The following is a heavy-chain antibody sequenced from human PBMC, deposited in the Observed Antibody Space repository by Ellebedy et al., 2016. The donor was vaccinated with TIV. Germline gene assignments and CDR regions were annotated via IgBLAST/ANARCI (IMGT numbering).Heavy chain of an antibody. CDR3: ALGYTSGWYVAADN. J-gene: IGHJ4*02. D-gene: IGHD6-19*01. CDR2: IIPILGIL. V-gene: IGHV1-69*04. Sequence: AASVKVSCKASGGSFSSYAISWVRQAPGQGLEWMGRIIPILGILNYAQKFQGRVTITADISTRTAYMELSSLRSDDTAVYFCALGYTSGWYVAADNWGQGTLVTVSS. CDR1: GGSFSSYA.